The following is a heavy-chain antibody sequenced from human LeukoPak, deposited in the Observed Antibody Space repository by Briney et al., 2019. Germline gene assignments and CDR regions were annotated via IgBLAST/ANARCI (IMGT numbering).Heavy chain of an antibody. CDR3: ARVLSGTYFTGWSH. V-gene: IGHV1-2*02. Sequence: GASVKVSCKTSGYSFTGYYMHWVRQAPGQGLEWMGWINPNSGDTNSARKFQGRVTMTRDTSISTAYVELSRLRSDDTAVYHCARVLSGTYFTGWSHWGQGPLVTVSS. CDR1: GYSFTGYY. CDR2: INPNSGDT. J-gene: IGHJ4*02. D-gene: IGHD1-26*01.